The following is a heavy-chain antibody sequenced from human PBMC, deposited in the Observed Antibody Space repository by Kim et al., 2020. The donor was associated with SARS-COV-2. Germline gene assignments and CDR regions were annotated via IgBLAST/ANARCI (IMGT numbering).Heavy chain of an antibody. CDR2: ISAYNGNT. D-gene: IGHD1-7*01. CDR3: ARAEDITGTTENYYYGMDV. CDR1: GYTFTSYG. J-gene: IGHJ6*02. V-gene: IGHV1-18*01. Sequence: ASVKVSCKASGYTFTSYGISWVRQAPGQGLEWMGWISAYNGNTNYAQKLQGRVTMTTDTSTSTAYMELRSLRSDDTAVYYCARAEDITGTTENYYYGMDVWGQGTTVTVSS.